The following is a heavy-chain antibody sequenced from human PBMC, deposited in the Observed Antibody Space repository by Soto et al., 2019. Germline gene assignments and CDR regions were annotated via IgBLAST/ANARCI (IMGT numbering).Heavy chain of an antibody. CDR1: GFTFSRYA. CDR3: AKDQESSAAGIGWDY. V-gene: IGHV3-23*01. J-gene: IGHJ4*02. CDR2: ISGSGGST. Sequence: GESLRPSCGDSGFTFSRYAMSWVRKAPGKGLEWVSAISGSGGSTYYADSVKCRFTISRDNSKNTPYLQMNSLRAEDTAVYDCAKDQESSAAGIGWDYWRQGTLVTVTS. D-gene: IGHD6-13*01.